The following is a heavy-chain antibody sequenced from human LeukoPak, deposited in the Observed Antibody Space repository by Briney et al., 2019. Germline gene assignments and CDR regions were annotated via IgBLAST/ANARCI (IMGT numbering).Heavy chain of an antibody. CDR1: GFTFSGYY. D-gene: IGHD3-22*01. J-gene: IGHJ6*03. CDR2: ISSSGSTI. V-gene: IGHV3-11*04. CDR3: AREALGYDSSGYYLRSWYYMDV. Sequence: GGSLRLSCTASGFTFSGYYMSWMRQAPGKGLQWVSYISSSGSTIYYADSVKGRFTISRDNAKNSLYLQMNSLRAEDTAVYYCAREALGYDSSGYYLRSWYYMDVWGKGTTVTISS.